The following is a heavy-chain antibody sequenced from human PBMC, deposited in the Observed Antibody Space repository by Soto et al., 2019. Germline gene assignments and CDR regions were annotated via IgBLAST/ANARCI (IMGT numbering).Heavy chain of an antibody. CDR2: INPNSGGT. D-gene: IGHD3-22*01. J-gene: IGHJ4*02. V-gene: IGHV1-2*02. Sequence: GASVKVSCKASGYTFTGYYMHWVRQAPGQGLEWMGWINPNSGGTNYAQKFQGRVTMTRDTSISTAYMELSRLRSDDTAVYYCARDLSSSGYYGAPGYWGQGTLVTVSS. CDR3: ARDLSSSGYYGAPGY. CDR1: GYTFTGYY.